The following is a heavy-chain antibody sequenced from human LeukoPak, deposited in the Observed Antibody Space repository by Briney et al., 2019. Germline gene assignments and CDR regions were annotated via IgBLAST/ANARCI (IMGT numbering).Heavy chain of an antibody. J-gene: IGHJ4*02. CDR1: GYTFTSYD. Sequence: ASVKVSCKASGYTFTSYDINWVRQAPGQGLEWMGRIIPILGIANYAQKFQGRVTITADKSTSTAYMELSSLRSEDTAVYYCARAYHGSGNYYLDYWGQGTLVTVSS. CDR3: ARAYHGSGNYYLDY. D-gene: IGHD3-10*01. V-gene: IGHV1-69*04. CDR2: IIPILGIA.